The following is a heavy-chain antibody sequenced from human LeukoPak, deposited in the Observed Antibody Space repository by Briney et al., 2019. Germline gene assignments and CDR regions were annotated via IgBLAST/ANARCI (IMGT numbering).Heavy chain of an antibody. Sequence: ASVKISCKLSGYALITTSVHWVRQAPGKGLEWMGGFDPDEGATMYAQKFLGRITMTEDTSTDTTYMDLTSLTSEDTAVYYCATDLPSGYDDVYFDYWGQGTLVTVSS. CDR3: ATDLPSGYDDVYFDY. J-gene: IGHJ4*02. V-gene: IGHV1-24*01. D-gene: IGHD5-12*01. CDR2: FDPDEGAT. CDR1: GYALITTS.